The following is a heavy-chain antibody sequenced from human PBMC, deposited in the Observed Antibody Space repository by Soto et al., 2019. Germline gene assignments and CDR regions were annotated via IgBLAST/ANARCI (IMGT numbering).Heavy chain of an antibody. D-gene: IGHD2-21*02. J-gene: IGHJ4*02. Sequence: LHLCCTDYGGSFCGEYWNRIGQPPGKGQEWIGEINYSGSTNYNPTLKSRVTISVDTSKNQFSLKLSSVTAADTAVYYCVRGGYGGNSGLGYLDYWGQGTLVTVS. CDR3: VRGGYGGNSGLGYLDY. CDR1: GGSFCGEY. CDR2: INYSGST. V-gene: IGHV4-34*01.